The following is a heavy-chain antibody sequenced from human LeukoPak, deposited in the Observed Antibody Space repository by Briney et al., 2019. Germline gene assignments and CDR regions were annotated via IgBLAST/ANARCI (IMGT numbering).Heavy chain of an antibody. J-gene: IGHJ4*02. Sequence: GGSLRLSCAASGFTFSSYAMSWVLQAPGKGLEWVSGISGSGGSTYYADSVKGRFTISRDNSKNTLYLQMNSLRAEDTAVYYCARGNNVLMVTGCFDYWGQGTLVTVSS. CDR1: GFTFSSYA. V-gene: IGHV3-23*01. CDR3: ARGNNVLMVTGCFDY. D-gene: IGHD2-21*02. CDR2: ISGSGGST.